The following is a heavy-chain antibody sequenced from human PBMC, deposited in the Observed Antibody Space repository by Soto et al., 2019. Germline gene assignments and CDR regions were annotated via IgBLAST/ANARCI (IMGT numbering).Heavy chain of an antibody. CDR3: ASEGPDPYSYSGMDV. V-gene: IGHV1-18*01. CDR2: ISGYNGNT. J-gene: IGHJ6*02. CDR1: GYSFTTYG. Sequence: QVQLVQSGGEVKKPGASVKVSCKTSGYSFTTYGISWVRQAPGQGREWMGWISGYNGNTHYAQKFQGRVSMTTDTSKSTAYMELRGLRYDDKAVYYCASEGPDPYSYSGMDVWGQGTTVTVSS.